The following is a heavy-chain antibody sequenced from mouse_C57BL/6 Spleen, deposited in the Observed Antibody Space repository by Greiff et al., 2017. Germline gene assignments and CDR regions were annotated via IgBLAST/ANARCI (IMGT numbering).Heavy chain of an antibody. CDR3: ARARGSSGLYYAMDY. Sequence: QVHLKQPGAELVKPGASVKLSCKASGYTFTSYWMRWVKQRPGQGLAWIGMIHPNSGSTNYNEKFKSKATLTVDKSSRPAYMQLSSLPSEDSAVYYSARARGSSGLYYAMDYWGKGTSVTVSS. J-gene: IGHJ4*01. CDR1: GYTFTSYW. CDR2: IHPNSGST. V-gene: IGHV1-64*01. D-gene: IGHD3-2*02.